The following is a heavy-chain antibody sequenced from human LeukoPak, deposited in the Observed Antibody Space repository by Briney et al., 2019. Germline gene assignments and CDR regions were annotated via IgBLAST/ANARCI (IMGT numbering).Heavy chain of an antibody. J-gene: IGHJ3*02. CDR3: AREFDSSGYYKRDAFDI. CDR2: IYSGGST. Sequence: GGSLRLSCAASGFTVSSNYMSWVRQAPGKGLEWVSVIYSGGSTYYADSVKGRFTISRDNSKNTLYLQMNSLRAEDTAVYYCAREFDSSGYYKRDAFDIWGQGTMVTVSS. V-gene: IGHV3-66*01. D-gene: IGHD3-22*01. CDR1: GFTVSSNY.